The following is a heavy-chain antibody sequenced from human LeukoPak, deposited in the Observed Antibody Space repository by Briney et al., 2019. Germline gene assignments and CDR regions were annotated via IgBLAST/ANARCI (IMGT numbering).Heavy chain of an antibody. J-gene: IGHJ4*02. CDR2: TRYDGSNK. CDR1: GFTFSSYG. V-gene: IGHV3-30*02. CDR3: AKEWCSGSPGDY. Sequence: PGGSLRLSCAASGFTFSSYGMHWVRQAPGKGLEWVAFTRYDGSNKYYADSVKGRFTISRDNSNNTLYLQMNSLRTEDTAVYYCAKEWCSGSPGDYWGQGTLVTVSS. D-gene: IGHD1-26*01.